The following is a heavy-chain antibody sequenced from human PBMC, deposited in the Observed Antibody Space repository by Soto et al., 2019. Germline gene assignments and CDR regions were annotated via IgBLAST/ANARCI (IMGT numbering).Heavy chain of an antibody. CDR1: GFTFSSYA. J-gene: IGHJ4*02. V-gene: IGHV3-23*01. Sequence: PGGSLRLSCAASGFTFSSYAMSWVRQAPGKGLEWVSAISGSGGSTYYADSVKGRFTISRDNSKNTLYLQMNGLRAEDTAVYYCAKAHRGLAVAGTLDYWGQGTLVTVSS. CDR2: ISGSGGST. D-gene: IGHD6-19*01. CDR3: AKAHRGLAVAGTLDY.